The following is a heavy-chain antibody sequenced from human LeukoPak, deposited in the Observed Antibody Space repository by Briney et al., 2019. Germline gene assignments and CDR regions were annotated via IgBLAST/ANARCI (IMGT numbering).Heavy chain of an antibody. CDR1: GGSFSGYY. V-gene: IGHV4-34*01. J-gene: IGHJ5*02. D-gene: IGHD6-13*01. CDR3: ARGQRFSSSCFDP. CDR2: INHSGST. Sequence: SETLSLTCAVYGGSFSGYYWSWIRQPPGKGLEWIGEINHSGSTNYNPSLKSRVTISVDTSKNQFSLKLSSVTAADTAVYYCARGQRFSSSCFDPWGQGTLVTVSS.